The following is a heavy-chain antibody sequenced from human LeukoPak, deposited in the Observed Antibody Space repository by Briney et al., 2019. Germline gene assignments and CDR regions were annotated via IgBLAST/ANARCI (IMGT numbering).Heavy chain of an antibody. CDR2: INHSGST. V-gene: IGHV4-34*01. J-gene: IGHJ4*02. Sequence: SETLSLTCAVYGGSFSGYYWSWIRQPPGKGLEWIGEINHSGSTNYNPSLKSRVTISVDTSKNQFSLKLSSVTAADTAVYYCARGRLYSSSLGYWGQGTLVTVSS. D-gene: IGHD6-13*01. CDR3: ARGRLYSSSLGY. CDR1: GGSFSGYY.